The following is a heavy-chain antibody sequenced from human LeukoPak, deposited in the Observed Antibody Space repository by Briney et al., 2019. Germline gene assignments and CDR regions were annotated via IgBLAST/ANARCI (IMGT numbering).Heavy chain of an antibody. J-gene: IGHJ4*02. D-gene: IGHD1-26*01. CDR2: ISSSSTCT. Sequence: KTGGSLRLSCAASGFTFSTYIMNWVRQAPGKGLEWVSPISSSSTCTYYADSVKGRFTISRDNAKNSLYLQMNSLRAEDTAVYYCARGVGANGPSPFDYWGQGTLVTVSS. CDR1: GFTFSTYI. V-gene: IGHV3-21*01. CDR3: ARGVGANGPSPFDY.